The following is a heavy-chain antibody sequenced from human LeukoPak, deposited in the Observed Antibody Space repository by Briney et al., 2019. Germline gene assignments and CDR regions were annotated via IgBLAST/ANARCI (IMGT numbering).Heavy chain of an antibody. CDR1: GGSINSGGYY. V-gene: IGHV4-31*03. CDR2: IYYSGST. Sequence: SETLSLTCTVSGGSINSGGYYWSWIRQHPGKGLEWIGYIYYSGSTYYNPSLKSRVTISVDTSKNQFSLKLSSVTAADTAEYYCARVLRDSSGYSLDYWGQGTLVTVSS. CDR3: ARVLRDSSGYSLDY. D-gene: IGHD3-22*01. J-gene: IGHJ4*02.